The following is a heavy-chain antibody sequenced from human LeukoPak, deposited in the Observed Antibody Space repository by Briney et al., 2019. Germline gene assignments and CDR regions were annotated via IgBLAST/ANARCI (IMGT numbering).Heavy chain of an antibody. CDR3: ARDYRPLDYDSSGYDEYFFDY. CDR1: GYSLSSGYY. V-gene: IGHV4-38-2*02. D-gene: IGHD3-22*01. CDR2: IFSSGST. Sequence: SETLSLTCSVSGYSLSSGYYWGWIRQPAGKGLEWIGHIFSSGSTYYTPSLKSRVTISLDTSKNQISLRLSSVTAADTALYYCARDYRPLDYDSSGYDEYFFDYWGQGTLVTVSS. J-gene: IGHJ4*02.